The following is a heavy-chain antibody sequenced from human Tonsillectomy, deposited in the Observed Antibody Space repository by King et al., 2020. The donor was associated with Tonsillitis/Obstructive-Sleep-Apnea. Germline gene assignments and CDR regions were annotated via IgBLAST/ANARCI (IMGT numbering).Heavy chain of an antibody. CDR1: GYTFTSYG. J-gene: IGHJ6*02. CDR3: AREGGSYSNFPLLYGMDV. D-gene: IGHD4-11*01. CDR2: ISAYNGNT. V-gene: IGHV1-18*01. Sequence: VQLVESGAEVKKPGASVKVSCKASGYTFTSYGISWVRQAPGQGLEWMGWISAYNGNTNYAQKLQGRVTMTTDTSTSTAYMELRSLRSDDTAVYYCAREGGSYSNFPLLYGMDVWGQGTTVTVSS.